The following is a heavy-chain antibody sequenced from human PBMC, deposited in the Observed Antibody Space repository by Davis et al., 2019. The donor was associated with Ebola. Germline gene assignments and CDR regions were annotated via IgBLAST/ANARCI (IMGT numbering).Heavy chain of an antibody. CDR3: AKDRDSSGWRYGMDV. J-gene: IGHJ6*02. CDR2: ISYDGSNK. D-gene: IGHD6-19*01. CDR1: GFTFSSYG. V-gene: IGHV3-30*18. Sequence: PGGSLRLSCAASGFTFSSYGMHWVRQAPGKGLEWVAVISYDGSNKYYADSVKGRFTISRDNSKNTLYLQMNSLRAEDTAVYYCAKDRDSSGWRYGMDVWGQGTTVTVSS.